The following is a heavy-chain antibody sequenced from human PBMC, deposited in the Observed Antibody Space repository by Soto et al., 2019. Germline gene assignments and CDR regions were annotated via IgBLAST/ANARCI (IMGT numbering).Heavy chain of an antibody. Sequence: EVQLLESGGGLIQPGGSLRLSCAASGFTFSSNDMSWVRQAPGKGLEWASSISASGRSLFYADAVKGRFTISRDNSKNTQYLQMSSLTAEDTAVYYCAQGTSKLDYWGQGTLVTVSS. D-gene: IGHD2-2*01. V-gene: IGHV3-23*01. J-gene: IGHJ4*02. CDR3: AQGTSKLDY. CDR2: ISASGRSL. CDR1: GFTFSSND.